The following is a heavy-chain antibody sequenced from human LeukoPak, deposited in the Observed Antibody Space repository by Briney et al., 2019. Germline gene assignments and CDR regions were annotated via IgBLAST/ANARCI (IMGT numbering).Heavy chain of an antibody. J-gene: IGHJ6*02. CDR2: IYYSGST. D-gene: IGHD3-3*01. Sequence: PSETLSLTCTVSGDSISSGGYYWSWIRQHPGEGLEWIGYIYYSGSTYYSPSLKSRATISVDTSKNQFSLNLSSVTAADTAVYYCARDRYDSYPMDVWGQGTTVTVSS. CDR1: GDSISSGGYY. CDR3: ARDRYDSYPMDV. V-gene: IGHV4-31*03.